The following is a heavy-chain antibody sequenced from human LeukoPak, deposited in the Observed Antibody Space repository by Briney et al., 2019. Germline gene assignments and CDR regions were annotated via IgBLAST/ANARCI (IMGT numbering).Heavy chain of an antibody. D-gene: IGHD6-19*01. J-gene: IGHJ4*02. CDR2: ISGSGGST. V-gene: IGHV3-23*01. Sequence: GSLRLSCAVSGFTLGSFAIRWDRQVPGEGLEWVSSISGSGGSTIYAGSGKGPFTLSRDNSEHTLYLQMNSLRAEDTAVYYCAKPNLSVSSGWPPSYYFDYWGQGTLVTVSS. CDR1: GFTLGSFA. CDR3: AKPNLSVSSGWPPSYYFDY.